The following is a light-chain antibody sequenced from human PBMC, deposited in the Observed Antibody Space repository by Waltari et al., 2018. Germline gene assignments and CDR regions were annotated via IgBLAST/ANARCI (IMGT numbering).Light chain of an antibody. CDR1: QSIGRY. V-gene: IGKV3-20*01. Sequence: EIVLTQSPGTLSLSPGERATLSCRVSQSIGRYLAWYQQKPDQAPRLLIYGTSSRATGIPDRFSGSGSGTDFSLTISRLEPEDFAVYYCQNHERLPATFGQGTKVEIK. J-gene: IGKJ1*01. CDR3: QNHERLPAT. CDR2: GTS.